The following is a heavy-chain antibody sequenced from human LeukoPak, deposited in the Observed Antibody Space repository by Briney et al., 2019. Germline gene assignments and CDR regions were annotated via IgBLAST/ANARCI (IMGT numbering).Heavy chain of an antibody. D-gene: IGHD6-13*01. CDR2: IYYSGST. V-gene: IGHV4-39*01. Sequence: SETLSLTCTVSGGSISSYYWSWIRQPPGKGLEWIGSIYYSGSTYYNPSLKSRVTISVDTSKNQFSLKLSSVTAADTAVYYCASHGYSSWGQGTLVTVSS. CDR1: GGSISSYY. CDR3: ASHGYSS. J-gene: IGHJ4*02.